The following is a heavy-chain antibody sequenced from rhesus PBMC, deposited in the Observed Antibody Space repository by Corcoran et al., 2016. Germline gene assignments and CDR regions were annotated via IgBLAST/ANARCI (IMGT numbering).Heavy chain of an antibody. CDR2: ISGSGST. Sequence: QVHLQESGPGLVKPSETLSLTCAVSGYSSSRAFYWGWLLQPPGKGLEYIGAISGSGSTYYNPSLQSRVTISKDTSKNQFSLQLTSVTAADTAVYFCVRRIGDGHGLDSWGQGVVVTVSS. CDR3: VRRIGDGHGLDS. D-gene: IGHD5-42*01. J-gene: IGHJ6*01. CDR1: GYSSSRAFY. V-gene: IGHV4-99*01.